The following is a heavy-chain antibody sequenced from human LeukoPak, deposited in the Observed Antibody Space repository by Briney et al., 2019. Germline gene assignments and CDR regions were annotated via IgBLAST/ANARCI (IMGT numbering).Heavy chain of an antibody. D-gene: IGHD5-24*01. CDR2: IRSDGSST. CDR3: AKDDYNRH. J-gene: IGHJ4*02. CDR1: GFTFSSYW. Sequence: TGGSLRLSCAAYGFTFSSYWMHWVRQVPGKGLVWVSRIRSDGSSTSYADSVKGRFTISRDNAKNTLYLQMSSLRVDDTAVYYCAKDDYNRHWGQGTLVTVSS. V-gene: IGHV3-74*01.